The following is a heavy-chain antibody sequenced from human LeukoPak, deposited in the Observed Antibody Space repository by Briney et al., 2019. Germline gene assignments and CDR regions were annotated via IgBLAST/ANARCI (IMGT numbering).Heavy chain of an antibody. V-gene: IGHV3-7*01. D-gene: IGHD7-27*01. CDR1: GFTFSSYW. CDR3: ARNWGWADRQYFDY. CDR2: IKQDGSEK. J-gene: IGHJ4*02. Sequence: GGSLRLSCAVSGFTFSSYWMSWVRQASGKGLEWVANIKQDGSEKYYVDSVKGRFTISRDNAKNSLYLQMNSLRAEDTAVYYCARNWGWADRQYFDYWGQGTLVTVAS.